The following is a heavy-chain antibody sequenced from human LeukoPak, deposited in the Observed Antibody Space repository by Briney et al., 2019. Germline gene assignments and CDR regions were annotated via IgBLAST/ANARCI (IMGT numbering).Heavy chain of an antibody. J-gene: IGHJ4*02. CDR2: IASDGSST. V-gene: IGHV3-74*01. D-gene: IGHD4-23*01. CDR3: ARGRPHGNDY. CDR1: GFTFSSYW. Sequence: PGGSLGLSCAASGFTFSSYWMNWVRQAPGKGLVWVSRIASDGSSTTYADSVKGRFSISRDNAKNTLYLQMNSLRVKDTAVYYCARGRPHGNDYWGQGTLVTVSS.